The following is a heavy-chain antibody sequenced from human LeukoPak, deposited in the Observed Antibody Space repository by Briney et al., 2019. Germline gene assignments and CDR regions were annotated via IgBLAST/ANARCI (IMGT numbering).Heavy chain of an antibody. CDR2: ISAYNGNT. J-gene: IGHJ5*02. CDR3: ARDHRIAVAGTVSTWFDP. V-gene: IGHV1-18*01. Sequence: ASVKVSCKASGYTFTSYGISWVRQAPGQGLEWMRWISAYNGNTNYAQKLQGRVTMTTDTSTSTAYMELRSLRSDDTAVYYCARDHRIAVAGTVSTWFDPWGQGTLVTVSS. CDR1: GYTFTSYG. D-gene: IGHD6-19*01.